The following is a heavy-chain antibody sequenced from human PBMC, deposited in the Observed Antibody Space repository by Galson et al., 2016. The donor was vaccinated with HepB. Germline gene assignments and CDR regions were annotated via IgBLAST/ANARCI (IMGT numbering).Heavy chain of an antibody. J-gene: IGHJ4*02. D-gene: IGHD3-16*01. V-gene: IGHV3-15*01. CDR3: RRYDGSTGSDY. CDR2: IKSKTDGGTT. Sequence: SLRLSCAASGFTFTNAWMSWVRQAPGRGLEWVGRIKSKTDGGTTDYVAPVKGRFTIPRDDSKNTVYLQMNSLTTEDTAVYYCRRYDGSTGSDYWGRGTLVTVSS. CDR1: GFTFTNAW.